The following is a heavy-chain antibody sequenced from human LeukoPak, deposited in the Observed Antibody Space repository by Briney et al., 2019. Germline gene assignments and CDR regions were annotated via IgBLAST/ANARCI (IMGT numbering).Heavy chain of an antibody. CDR1: GFTFSSYS. D-gene: IGHD6-19*01. J-gene: IGHJ3*02. CDR2: ISATSSYI. CDR3: ARDKTEQWLVLEAFDI. V-gene: IGHV3-21*01. Sequence: GGSLRLSCAASGFTFSSYSMNWVRQTPGKGLEWVSSISATSSYIYYADSARGRFTISRDNAKNSLYLQMNSLRSEDTAVYYCARDKTEQWLVLEAFDIWGQGTVVTVSS.